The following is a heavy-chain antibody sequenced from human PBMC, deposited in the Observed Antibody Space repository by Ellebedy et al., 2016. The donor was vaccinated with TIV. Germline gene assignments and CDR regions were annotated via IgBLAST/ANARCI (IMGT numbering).Heavy chain of an antibody. CDR1: GGSISSYY. V-gene: IGHV4-59*12. Sequence: SETLSLTXTVSGGSISSYYWSWIRQPPGKGLEWIGYIYYSGSTNYNPSLKSRVTMSVDTSKNQFSLKLSSVTAADTAVYYCARDRGYITFGGVIAGGVLYYYYGMDVWGQGTTVTVSS. CDR2: IYYSGST. CDR3: ARDRGYITFGGVIAGGVLYYYYGMDV. J-gene: IGHJ6*02. D-gene: IGHD3-16*02.